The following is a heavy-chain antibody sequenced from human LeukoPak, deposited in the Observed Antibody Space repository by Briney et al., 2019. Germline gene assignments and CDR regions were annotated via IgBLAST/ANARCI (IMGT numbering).Heavy chain of an antibody. CDR1: GGSISSSSYY. CDR3: ARIVGATRWFDP. CDR2: INHSGST. D-gene: IGHD1-26*01. V-gene: IGHV4-39*07. Sequence: SETLSLTCTVSGGSISSSSYYWGWIRQPPGKGLEWIGEINHSGSTNYNPSLKSRVTISVDTSKNQFSLKLSSVTAADTAVYYCARIVGATRWFDPWGQGTLVTVSS. J-gene: IGHJ5*02.